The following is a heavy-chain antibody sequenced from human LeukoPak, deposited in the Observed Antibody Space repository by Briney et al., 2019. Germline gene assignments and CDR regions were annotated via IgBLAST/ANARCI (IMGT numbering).Heavy chain of an antibody. D-gene: IGHD1-26*01. CDR2: IYYSGST. Sequence: SETLSLTCTVSGGSVSSGSYYWSRIRQPPGRGLEWIGYIYYSGSTNYNPSLKSRVTISVDTSKNQFSLKLSSVTAADTAVYYCARVLSGSYCDYWGQGTLVTVSS. CDR1: GGSVSSGSYY. CDR3: ARVLSGSYCDY. V-gene: IGHV4-61*01. J-gene: IGHJ4*02.